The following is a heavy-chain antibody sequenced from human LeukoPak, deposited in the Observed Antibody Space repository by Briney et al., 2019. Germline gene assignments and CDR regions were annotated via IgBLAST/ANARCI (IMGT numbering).Heavy chain of an antibody. CDR1: GFTFSSYW. CDR3: ARGAGLDV. CDR2: INHNGNVN. J-gene: IGHJ6*02. D-gene: IGHD3-16*01. Sequence: GGSLRLSCAASGFTFSSYWMNWARQAPGKGLEWGASINHNGNVNYYVDSVKGRFTISRDNAKNSLYLQMSNLRAEDTAVYFWARGAGLDVWGQGATVTVSS. V-gene: IGHV3-7*03.